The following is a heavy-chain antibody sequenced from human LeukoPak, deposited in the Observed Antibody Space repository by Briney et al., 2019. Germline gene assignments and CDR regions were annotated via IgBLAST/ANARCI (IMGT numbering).Heavy chain of an antibody. CDR2: INPNSGGT. CDR3: ARLDSYDAFDI. Sequence: ASVKVSCKASGYTFTSYGISWVRQAPGQGLEWMGRINPNSGGTNYAQKFQGRVTMTRDTSISTAYMELSRLRSDDTAVYYCARLDSYDAFDIWGQGTMVTVSS. J-gene: IGHJ3*02. V-gene: IGHV1-2*06. CDR1: GYTFTSYG. D-gene: IGHD3-22*01.